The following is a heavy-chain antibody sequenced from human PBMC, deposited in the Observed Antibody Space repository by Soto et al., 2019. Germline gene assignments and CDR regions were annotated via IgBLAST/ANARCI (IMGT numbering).Heavy chain of an antibody. D-gene: IGHD3-10*01. CDR1: GXTFSTYC. CDR3: TRGPRPTSVGTGDY. J-gene: IGHJ4*02. V-gene: IGHV3-74*01. CDR2: INYDGSST. Sequence: GSLRLSCAASGXTFSTYCMHWVRQAPGKGLVVVSRINYDGSSTDYADSVKGRFTISRDNAKNTLYLQMNTLTAEDTAVYYCTRGPRPTSVGTGDYWGQGTLVTVSS.